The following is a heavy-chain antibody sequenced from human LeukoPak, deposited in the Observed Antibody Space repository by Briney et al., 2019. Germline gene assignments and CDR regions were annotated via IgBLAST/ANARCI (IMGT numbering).Heavy chain of an antibody. CDR3: ASVRSGHYFPAGDY. Sequence: GGSLRLSCAASGFTFSGYGMHWVRQAPGKGLEWVAFIRYDGTNKNYADSVKGRFTISRDNSKNTLYLQMNSLRAEDTAVYYFASVRSGHYFPAGDYWGQGTLVTVCS. V-gene: IGHV3-30*02. CDR2: IRYDGTNK. J-gene: IGHJ4*02. CDR1: GFTFSGYG. D-gene: IGHD3-22*01.